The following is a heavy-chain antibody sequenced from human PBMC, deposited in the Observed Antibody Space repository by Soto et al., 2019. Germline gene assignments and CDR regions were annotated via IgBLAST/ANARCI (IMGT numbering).Heavy chain of an antibody. CDR3: ARNYDFWSGYYYFDY. Sequence: TSETLSLTCTVSGGSISSYYWSWIRQPPGKGLEWIGYIYYSGSTNYNPSLKSRVTISVDTSKNQFSLKLSSVTAADTAVYYCARNYDFWSGYYYFDYWGQGTLVTVSS. CDR2: IYYSGST. J-gene: IGHJ4*02. CDR1: GGSISSYY. D-gene: IGHD3-3*01. V-gene: IGHV4-59*01.